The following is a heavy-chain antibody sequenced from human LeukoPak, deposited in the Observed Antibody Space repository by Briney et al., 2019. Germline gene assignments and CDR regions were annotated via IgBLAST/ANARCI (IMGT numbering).Heavy chain of an antibody. V-gene: IGHV4-30-4*01. CDR1: GGSISSGDYY. CDR3: ARVGAHHALDY. CDR2: IYYSGST. D-gene: IGHD1-26*01. Sequence: SPSETLSLTCTVSGGSISSGDYYWSWIRQPPGKGLEWIGYIYYSGSTYYNPSLRSRVTISVDTSKNQFSLKLSSVTAADTAVYYCARVGAHHALDYWGQGTLVTVSS. J-gene: IGHJ4*02.